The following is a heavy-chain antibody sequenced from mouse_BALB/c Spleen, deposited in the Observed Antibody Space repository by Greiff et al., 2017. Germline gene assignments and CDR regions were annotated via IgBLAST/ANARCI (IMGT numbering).Heavy chain of an antibody. CDR2: INPYNDGT. CDR3: ARSGKHYAMDY. Sequence: EVQLQQSGPELVKPGASVKMSCKASGYTFTSYVMHWVKQKPGQGLEWIGYINPYNDGTKYNEKFKGKATLTSDKSSSTAYMELSSLTSEDSAVYYCARSGKHYAMDYWGQGTSVTVSS. CDR1: GYTFTSYV. J-gene: IGHJ4*01. V-gene: IGHV1-14*01. D-gene: IGHD1-3*01.